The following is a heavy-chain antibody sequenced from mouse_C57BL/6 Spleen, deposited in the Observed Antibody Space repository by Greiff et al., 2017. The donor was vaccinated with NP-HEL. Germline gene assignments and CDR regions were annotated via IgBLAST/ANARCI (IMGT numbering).Heavy chain of an antibody. CDR2: ISDGGSYT. CDR1: GFTFSSYA. V-gene: IGHV5-4*01. CDR3: ARDQGDYYGSRWFAY. Sequence: EVQLVESGGGLVKPGGSLKLSCAASGFTFSSYAMSWVRQTPEKRLEWVATISDGGSYTYYPDNVKGRFTISRDNAKNNLYLQMSHLKSEDTAMYYCARDQGDYYGSRWFAYWGQGTLVTVSA. J-gene: IGHJ3*01. D-gene: IGHD1-1*01.